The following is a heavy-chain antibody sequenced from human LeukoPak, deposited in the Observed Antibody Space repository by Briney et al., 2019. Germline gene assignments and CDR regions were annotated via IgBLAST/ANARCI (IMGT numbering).Heavy chain of an antibody. J-gene: IGHJ3*02. V-gene: IGHV3-48*04. D-gene: IGHD6-13*01. CDR3: ARDYRSSSGRAFDI. Sequence: GGSLRLSCAASGFTFSTDSMKWVGQAPGKGLEWVSIISSSSSTIYYADSVKGRFTISRDNAKNSLYLQMNSLRAEDTAVYYCARDYRSSSGRAFDIWGQGTMVTVXX. CDR2: ISSSSSTI. CDR1: GFTFSTDS.